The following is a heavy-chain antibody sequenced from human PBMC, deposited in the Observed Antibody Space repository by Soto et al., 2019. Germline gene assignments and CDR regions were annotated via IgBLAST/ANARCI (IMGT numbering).Heavy chain of an antibody. J-gene: IGHJ5*02. D-gene: IGHD3-3*01. V-gene: IGHV3-23*01. CDR2: ISGSGGST. CDR1: GFTFSSYA. Sequence: EVQLLESGGGLVQPGGSLRLSCAASGFTFSSYAMSWVRQAPGKGLEWVSAISGSGGSTYYADSVKGLFTISRDNSKNTLYLQMNSLRAEDTAVYYCAKEYYDFWSGSTSSFDPWGQGTLVTVSS. CDR3: AKEYYDFWSGSTSSFDP.